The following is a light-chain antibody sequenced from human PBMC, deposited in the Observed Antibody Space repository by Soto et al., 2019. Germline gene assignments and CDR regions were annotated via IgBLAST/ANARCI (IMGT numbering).Light chain of an antibody. CDR2: STA. Sequence: QSVVTQPPSASGTPGQRVTISCSGSSSNIGTNFVYWYHHLPGTAPKLLIYSTAQRPSGVPDRFSGSKSGTSASLAIRGLRSEDEADYFCAAWDDSLSVVVFGGGTKLTDL. CDR1: SSNIGTNF. V-gene: IGLV1-47*02. J-gene: IGLJ2*01. CDR3: AAWDDSLSVVV.